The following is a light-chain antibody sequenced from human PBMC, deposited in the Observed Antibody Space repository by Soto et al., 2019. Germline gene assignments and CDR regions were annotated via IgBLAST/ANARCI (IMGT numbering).Light chain of an antibody. J-gene: IGKJ5*01. Sequence: DIQLTQSPSFLSASVGDRVTITCRASQGISSYLGWYQQEPGKALKLLIYAASTLQSGVPSRFSGSGSGTEFTLTISSLQPEDFATYYCQQLNSYPITFGQGTRLEIK. CDR1: QGISSY. V-gene: IGKV1-9*01. CDR3: QQLNSYPIT. CDR2: AAS.